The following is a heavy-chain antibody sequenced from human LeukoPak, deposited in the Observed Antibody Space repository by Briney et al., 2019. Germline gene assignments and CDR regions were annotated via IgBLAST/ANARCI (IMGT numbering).Heavy chain of an antibody. D-gene: IGHD2-15*01. J-gene: IGHJ6*03. V-gene: IGHV1-69*06. CDR1: GGTFSSYA. CDR2: IIPIFGTA. CDR3: ARVVVVAAIRYYYFMDV. Sequence: GSSVKVSCKPSGGTFSSYAISWVRQAPGQGLEWMGGIIPIFGTANYAQEFQGRVTITADKSTSTAYMELSRLRSDDTAVYYCARVVVVAAIRYYYFMDVWGKGTTVTVSS.